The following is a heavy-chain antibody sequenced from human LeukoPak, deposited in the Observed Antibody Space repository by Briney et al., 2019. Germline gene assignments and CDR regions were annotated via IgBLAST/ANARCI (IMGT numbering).Heavy chain of an antibody. D-gene: IGHD3/OR15-3a*01. V-gene: IGHV1-2*02. J-gene: IGHJ4*02. CDR3: ARRYDFWSGYPTAFDY. Sequence: GASVKVSCKASGYTFTGYCMYWVRQAPGQGLEWMGFINPNSGGTVYAQKFQARVTMTRDTSISTAYMELSGLRSDDTAVYYCARRYDFWSGYPTAFDYWGQGTLVTVSS. CDR1: GYTFTGYC. CDR2: INPNSGGT.